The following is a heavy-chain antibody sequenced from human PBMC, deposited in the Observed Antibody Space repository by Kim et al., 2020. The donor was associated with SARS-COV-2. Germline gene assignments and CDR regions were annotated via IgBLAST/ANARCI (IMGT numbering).Heavy chain of an antibody. Sequence: GGSLRLSCAASGFTVSSNYMSWVRQAPGKGLEWVSVIYSGGSTYYADSVKGRFTISRDNSKNTLYLQMNSLRAEDTAVYYCARELGYYYGSGSSPPIWGQGTLVTVSS. CDR1: GFTVSSNY. J-gene: IGHJ4*02. CDR3: ARELGYYYGSGSSPPI. V-gene: IGHV3-53*01. CDR2: IYSGGST. D-gene: IGHD3-10*01.